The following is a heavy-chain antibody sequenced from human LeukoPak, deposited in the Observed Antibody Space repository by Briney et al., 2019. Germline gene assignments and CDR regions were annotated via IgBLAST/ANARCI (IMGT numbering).Heavy chain of an antibody. CDR1: GFTFSTYA. V-gene: IGHV3-30*04. CDR3: ASPYSGTHSYFDY. D-gene: IGHD1-26*01. Sequence: PGGSLRLSCAAPGFTFSTYAMHWVRQAPGKGLEWVAVISYDGSYEYYADSVKGRFSISRDNSKNTLFLQMNSLRAEDTAVYYCASPYSGTHSYFDYWGQGTLVTVSS. J-gene: IGHJ4*02. CDR2: ISYDGSYE.